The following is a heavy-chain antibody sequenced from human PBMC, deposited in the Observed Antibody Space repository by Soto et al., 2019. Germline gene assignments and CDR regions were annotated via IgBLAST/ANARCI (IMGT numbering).Heavy chain of an antibody. V-gene: IGHV3-15*01. J-gene: IGHJ1*01. D-gene: IGHD4-17*01. Sequence: GGSLRLSCAASGFTFTNAWMSWVRQAPGKGLEWVGRIKSKTDGGTTDYAAPVKGRFAISRDDSKNMLYLQMNSLKIDDTAVYYCTTARGTYGAEYFQHWGQGTLVTVSS. CDR3: TTARGTYGAEYFQH. CDR1: GFTFTNAW. CDR2: IKSKTDGGTT.